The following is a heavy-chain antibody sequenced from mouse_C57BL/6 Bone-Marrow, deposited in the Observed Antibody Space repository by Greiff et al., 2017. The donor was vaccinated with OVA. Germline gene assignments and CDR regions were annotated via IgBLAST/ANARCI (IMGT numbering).Heavy chain of an antibody. J-gene: IGHJ2*01. D-gene: IGHD2-4*01. CDR3: ARHDYDYFDY. Sequence: LQQSGGGLVQPGGSLKLSCAASGFTFSDYYMYWVRQTPEKRLEWVAYISNGGGSTYYPDTVKGRFTISRDNAKNTLYLQMSRLKSEDTAMYYCARHDYDYFDYWGQGTTLTVSS. CDR1: GFTFSDYY. CDR2: ISNGGGST. V-gene: IGHV5-12*01.